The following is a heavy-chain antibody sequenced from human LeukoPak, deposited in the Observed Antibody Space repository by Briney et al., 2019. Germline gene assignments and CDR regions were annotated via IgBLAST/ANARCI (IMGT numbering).Heavy chain of an antibody. CDR1: GFTFSDYG. J-gene: IGHJ4*02. Sequence: GGSLRLSCAASGFTFSDYGMHWVRQAPGKGLEWVSSLSSRSSYIYYADPVKGRFTISRDNAKNSLYLQMNSLRAEDTAVYYCARVQGVAVAGYFDYWGQGTLVTVSS. D-gene: IGHD6-19*01. CDR2: LSSRSSYI. CDR3: ARVQGVAVAGYFDY. V-gene: IGHV3-21*01.